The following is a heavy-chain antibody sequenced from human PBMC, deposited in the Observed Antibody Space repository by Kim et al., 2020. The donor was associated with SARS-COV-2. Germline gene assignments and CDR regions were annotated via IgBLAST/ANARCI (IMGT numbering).Heavy chain of an antibody. CDR3: ATERRIAVAAAFDY. V-gene: IGHV1-24*01. Sequence: AQKFQGRVTMTEDTSTDKAYMELSSLRSEDTAVYYCATERRIAVAAAFDYWGQGTLVTVSS. J-gene: IGHJ4*02. D-gene: IGHD6-19*01.